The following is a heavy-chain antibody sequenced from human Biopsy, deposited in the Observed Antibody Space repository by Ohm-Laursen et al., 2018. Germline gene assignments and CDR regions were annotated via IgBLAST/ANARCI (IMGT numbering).Heavy chain of an antibody. V-gene: IGHV4-39*01. CDR3: ARHPTGFWFDP. Sequence: TLSLTCTVSGGSVSSSTNYWAWIRQPPGKGLEWIGSIFYSGIIYYNPSLKSRVSISVDTSKNQFSLNLNSVTAADTAVYYCARHPTGFWFDPWGQGTLVIVSS. CDR1: GGSVSSSTNY. CDR2: IFYSGII. J-gene: IGHJ5*02.